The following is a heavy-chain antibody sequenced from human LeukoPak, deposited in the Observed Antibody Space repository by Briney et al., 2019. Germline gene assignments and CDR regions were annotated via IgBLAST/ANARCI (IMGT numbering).Heavy chain of an antibody. CDR2: IYHSGST. Sequence: PSETLSLTCAVSGGSISSSNWWSWVRQPPGKGLEWIGEIYHSGSTNYNPSLKSRVTISVDKSKNQFSLKLSSVTAADTAVYYCARLYGDPYYYYYGMDVWGQGTTVTVSS. V-gene: IGHV4-4*02. CDR1: GGSISSSNW. J-gene: IGHJ6*02. D-gene: IGHD4-17*01. CDR3: ARLYGDPYYYYYGMDV.